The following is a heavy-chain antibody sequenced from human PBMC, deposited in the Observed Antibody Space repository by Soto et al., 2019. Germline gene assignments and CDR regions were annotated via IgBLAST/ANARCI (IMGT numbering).Heavy chain of an antibody. Sequence: PSETLSLTCAVSGGSISSGAYSWSWIRQPPGKGLEWIGYISYIGSTYYNPSLKSRVTISADRSRNQFSLKLSFVTAADTAIYYCARINYSDNRGYYLYFDNWGQGTPVTVSS. CDR3: ARINYSDNRGYYLYFDN. D-gene: IGHD3-22*01. J-gene: IGHJ4*02. CDR2: ISYIGST. V-gene: IGHV4-30-2*01. CDR1: GGSISSGAYS.